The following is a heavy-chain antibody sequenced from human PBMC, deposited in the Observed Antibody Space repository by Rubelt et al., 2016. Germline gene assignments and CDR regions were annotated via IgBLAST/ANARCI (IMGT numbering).Heavy chain of an antibody. D-gene: IGHD1-26*01. V-gene: IGHV3-23*01. CDR1: GFTFTNYA. CDR2: VTSGGST. CDR3: ARGGGSYPRKDYYYMDV. Sequence: RLSCAASGFTFTNYAMSWVRQAPGKGLDWVAAVTSGGSTYYADSVKGRFTISRDNSKNTLYLQMNSLRAEDTAVYYCARGGGSYPRKDYYYMDVWGKGTTVTVSS. J-gene: IGHJ6*03.